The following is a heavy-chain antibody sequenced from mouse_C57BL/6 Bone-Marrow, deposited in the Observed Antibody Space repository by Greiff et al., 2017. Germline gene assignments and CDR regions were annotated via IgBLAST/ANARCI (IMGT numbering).Heavy chain of an antibody. D-gene: IGHD2-5*01. Sequence: QVQLQQPGAELVKPGASVKLSCKASGYTFTSYWITWVKQRPGQGLEWIGDIYPGSGSTNYNEKFKSKATLTVDTSSSTAYMQLSSLTSEDSAVYNCARSGSNYGWYFDVWGTGTTVTVSS. J-gene: IGHJ1*03. CDR2: IYPGSGST. V-gene: IGHV1-55*01. CDR1: GYTFTSYW. CDR3: ARSGSNYGWYFDV.